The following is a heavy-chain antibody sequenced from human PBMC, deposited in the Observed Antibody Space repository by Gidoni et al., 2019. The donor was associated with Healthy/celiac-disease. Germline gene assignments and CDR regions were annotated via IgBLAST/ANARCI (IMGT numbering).Heavy chain of an antibody. CDR2: ISSSSSYI. J-gene: IGHJ4*02. D-gene: IGHD3-10*01. V-gene: IGHV3-21*01. CDR3: ARVQLLWFGESDY. Sequence: EVQLVASGGGLVKPGGSLRLSCAASGFTFSSYSMNWVRQAPGKGLEWVSSISSSSSYIYYADSVKGRFTISRDNAKNSLYLQMNSLRAEDTAVYYCARVQLLWFGESDYWGQGTLVTVSS. CDR1: GFTFSSYS.